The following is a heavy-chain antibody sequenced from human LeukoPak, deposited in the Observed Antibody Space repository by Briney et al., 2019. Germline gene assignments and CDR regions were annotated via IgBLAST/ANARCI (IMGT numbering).Heavy chain of an antibody. V-gene: IGHV1-2*02. Sequence: ASVTVSCKASGYTFTSYYMHWVRQAPGQGLEWMGWINPDSGDTNYAQKFQGRVTMTRDTSISTAYMELSRLRSDDTAVYYCARDWLLRYSQGGFDNWGQGSLVTVSS. CDR2: INPDSGDT. CDR1: GYTFTSYY. D-gene: IGHD3-9*01. CDR3: ARDWLLRYSQGGFDN. J-gene: IGHJ4*02.